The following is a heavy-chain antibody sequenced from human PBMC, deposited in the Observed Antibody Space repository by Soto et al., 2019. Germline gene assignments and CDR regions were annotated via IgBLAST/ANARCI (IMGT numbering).Heavy chain of an antibody. Sequence: GGSLRLSCAASGFTFSSYDMHWVRQATGKGLEWVSAIGTAGDTYYPGSVKGRFTISRENAKNYLYLQMNSLRAGDSAVYLGARGLAAAGTDAFDIWGQGTMVTVSS. CDR2: IGTAGDT. CDR3: ARGLAAAGTDAFDI. J-gene: IGHJ3*02. D-gene: IGHD6-13*01. CDR1: GFTFSSYD. V-gene: IGHV3-13*01.